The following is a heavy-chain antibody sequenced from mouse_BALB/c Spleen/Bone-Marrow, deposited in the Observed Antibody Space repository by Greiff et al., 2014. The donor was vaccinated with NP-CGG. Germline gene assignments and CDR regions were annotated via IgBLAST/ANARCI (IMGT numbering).Heavy chain of an antibody. CDR2: IDPENGDT. Sequence: VQLKESGAELVRSGASVKLSCTASGFNIKDYYMHWVKQRPEQGLEWIGWIDPENGDTEYAPKFQGKATMNADTSSKTAYLQRRGLTAEDTAVYYCNGGYYEAWFAYWGQGTLVTVSA. CDR3: NGGYYEAWFAY. D-gene: IGHD2-3*01. V-gene: IGHV14-4*02. CDR1: GFNIKDYY. J-gene: IGHJ3*01.